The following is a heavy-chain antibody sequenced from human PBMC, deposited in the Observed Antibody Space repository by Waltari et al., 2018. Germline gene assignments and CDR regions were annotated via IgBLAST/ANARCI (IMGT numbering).Heavy chain of an antibody. J-gene: IGHJ4*02. CDR2: ISGSGGST. Sequence: EVQLVESGGGLVQPGGSLRLSCAASGFTFSSYAMSWVRQAPGKGLEWVSAISGSGGSTYYADSVKGRFTISRDNSKNTLYLQMNSLRAEDTAVYYCARAPYYDFWSGSGPFDYWGQGTLVTVSS. V-gene: IGHV3-23*04. CDR1: GFTFSSYA. D-gene: IGHD3-3*01. CDR3: ARAPYYDFWSGSGPFDY.